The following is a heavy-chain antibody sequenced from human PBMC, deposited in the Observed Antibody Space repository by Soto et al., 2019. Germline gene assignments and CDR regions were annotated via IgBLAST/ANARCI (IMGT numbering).Heavy chain of an antibody. CDR1: GYTFTSYA. CDR3: ARSGYGGNSSFDY. J-gene: IGHJ4*02. V-gene: IGHV1-3*01. D-gene: IGHD4-17*01. CDR2: INAGNGNT. Sequence: VASVKVSCKASGYTFTSYAMHWVRQAPGQRLEWMGWINAGNGNTKYSQKFQGRVTITRDTSASTAYMELSSLRSEDTAVYYCARSGYGGNSSFDYWGQGTLVTVSS.